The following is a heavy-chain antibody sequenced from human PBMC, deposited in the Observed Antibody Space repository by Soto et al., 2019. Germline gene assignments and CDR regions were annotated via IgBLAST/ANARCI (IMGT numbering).Heavy chain of an antibody. J-gene: IGHJ4*02. CDR3: AKLTAAGGVDQFDY. CDR2: IKEDGSEQ. CDR1: GFTFISYW. D-gene: IGHD6-13*01. V-gene: IGHV3-7*05. Sequence: GGSLRLSCAASGFTFISYWMTWVLQAPGKGLEWVANIKEDGSEQYQVDSVKGRFTFSRDNAKKTLYLQMNSLRVEDTAVYYCAKLTAAGGVDQFDYWGQGTLVTVSS.